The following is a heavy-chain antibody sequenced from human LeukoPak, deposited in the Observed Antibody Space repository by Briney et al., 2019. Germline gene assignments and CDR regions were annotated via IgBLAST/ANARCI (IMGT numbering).Heavy chain of an antibody. CDR3: ARHGLEYGDFRRGWIDP. J-gene: IGHJ5*02. CDR2: IFPGDSDI. V-gene: IGHV5-51*01. Sequence: GESLKISCKGSGYSFTNYWIGWVRQVPGRGLEWTGIIFPGDSDIRYSPSFQGQVTISADRSISTAYLQWSSLKASDTAMYYCARHGLEYGDFRRGWIDPWGQGTLVTVSS. CDR1: GYSFTNYW. D-gene: IGHD2-21*02.